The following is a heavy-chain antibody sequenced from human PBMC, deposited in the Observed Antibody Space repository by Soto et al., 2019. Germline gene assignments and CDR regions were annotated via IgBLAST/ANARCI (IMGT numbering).Heavy chain of an antibody. CDR1: GGSISSSNW. D-gene: IGHD6-19*01. Sequence: QVQLQESGPGLVKPSGTLSLTCAVTGGSISSSNWWTWVRQPPGEGLEWIGEISRSGTTNYKPSLKSRVSISVDKSRNEFYLNLGSVTAADTAMYYCARDSASSGVFTWGQGTMVTVSP. V-gene: IGHV4-4*02. J-gene: IGHJ3*01. CDR3: ARDSASSGVFT. CDR2: ISRSGTT.